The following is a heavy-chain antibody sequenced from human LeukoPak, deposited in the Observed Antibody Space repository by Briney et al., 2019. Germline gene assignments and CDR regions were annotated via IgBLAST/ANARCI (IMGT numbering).Heavy chain of an antibody. D-gene: IGHD4-17*01. J-gene: IGHJ3*02. CDR2: ISYDGSNK. CDR3: AKEPFRAGDKHAFDI. Sequence: PGGSLRLSCAASGFTFSSYGMHWVRQAPGKGLEWVAVISYDGSNKYYADSVKGRFTISRDNSKNTLYLQMNSLRAEDTAVYYCAKEPFRAGDKHAFDIWGQGTMVTVSS. CDR1: GFTFSSYG. V-gene: IGHV3-30*18.